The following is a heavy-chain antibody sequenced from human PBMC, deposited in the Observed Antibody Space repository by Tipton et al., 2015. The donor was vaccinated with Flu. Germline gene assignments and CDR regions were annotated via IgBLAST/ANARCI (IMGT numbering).Heavy chain of an antibody. CDR1: GFTFSSYA. D-gene: IGHD3-10*01. CDR3: AKAYIVLVRGGYFDY. V-gene: IGHV3-23*01. J-gene: IGHJ4*02. CDR2: ISGSGGST. Sequence: SLRLSCAASGFTFSSYAMSWVRQAPGKGLEWVSAISGSGGSTYYADSVKGRFTISRDNSKNTLYLQMNSLRAEDTAVYYCAKAYIVLVRGGYFDYWGQGTLVTVSS.